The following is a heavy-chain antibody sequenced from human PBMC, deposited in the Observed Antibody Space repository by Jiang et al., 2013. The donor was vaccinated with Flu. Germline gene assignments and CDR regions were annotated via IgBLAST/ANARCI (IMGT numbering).Heavy chain of an antibody. J-gene: IGHJ4*02. D-gene: IGHD2-15*01. Sequence: KGLEWVANIKQDGSEKYYVDSVKGRFTISRDNAKNSLYLQMNSLRAEDTAVYYCARGVVSAPSLVNYWGQGTLVTVSS. CDR2: IKQDGSEK. V-gene: IGHV3-7*03. CDR3: ARGVVSAPSLVNY.